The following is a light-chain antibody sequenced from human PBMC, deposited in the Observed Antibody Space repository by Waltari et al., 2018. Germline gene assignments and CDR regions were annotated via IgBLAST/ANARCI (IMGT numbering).Light chain of an antibody. J-gene: IGKJ4*01. Sequence: DIVMTQSPDSLAVSLGWRATIHCRSSQSILNVSNNEDCLAWYQRKPGQPPKLLIFWASTRESGVPDRFSGGRSGSDFTLTITSLRPEDVALYFCQQYFSRPFSFGGGTKVEIK. CDR2: WAS. V-gene: IGKV4-1*01. CDR3: QQYFSRPFS. CDR1: QSILNVSNNEDC.